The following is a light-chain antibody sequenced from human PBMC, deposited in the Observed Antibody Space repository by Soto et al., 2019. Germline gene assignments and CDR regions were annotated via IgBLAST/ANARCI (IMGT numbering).Light chain of an antibody. J-gene: IGKJ1*01. CDR1: QSISSW. CDR3: QQYNSYSQT. Sequence: DIQMTQSPSTLSASVGVRVTITCRASQSISSWLAWYQQKPGKAPKLLIYKASSLESGVPSRFSGSGSGTEFTLPISSLQPDDFATYYCQQYNSYSQTFGQGPKVDI. V-gene: IGKV1-5*03. CDR2: KAS.